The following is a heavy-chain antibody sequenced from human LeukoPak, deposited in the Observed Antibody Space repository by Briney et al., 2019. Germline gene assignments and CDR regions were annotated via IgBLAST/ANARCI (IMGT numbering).Heavy chain of an antibody. CDR3: AKVASLCTSTSCVRGGFDY. Sequence: PGGSLRLSCAASGFTFSNAWMSWVRQAPGKGLEWVSAISGSGGSTYYADSVKGRFTISRDNSKNTLYLQMNSLRAEDTAKYYCAKVASLCTSTSCVRGGFDYWGQGTLVTVSS. V-gene: IGHV3-23*01. D-gene: IGHD2-2*01. CDR1: GFTFSNAW. J-gene: IGHJ4*02. CDR2: ISGSGGST.